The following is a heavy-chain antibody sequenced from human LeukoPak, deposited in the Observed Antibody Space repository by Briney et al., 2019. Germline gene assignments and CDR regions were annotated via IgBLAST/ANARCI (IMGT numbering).Heavy chain of an antibody. CDR3: ARRRGSHQADFDY. V-gene: IGHV3-11*01. Sequence: GASLILSCAASGFTFSDYYMSWIRQAPGEGLEWVSYISGSGSTIYYADSVKSRFTISRDNAKNLLYLQMNSLGAEDTAVYYCARRRGSHQADFDYWGQGTLVTVSS. CDR2: ISGSGSTI. D-gene: IGHD3-16*01. CDR1: GFTFSDYY. J-gene: IGHJ4*02.